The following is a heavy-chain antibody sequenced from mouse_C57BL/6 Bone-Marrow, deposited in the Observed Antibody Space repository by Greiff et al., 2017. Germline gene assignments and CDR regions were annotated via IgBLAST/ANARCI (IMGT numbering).Heavy chain of an antibody. V-gene: IGHV1-64*01. D-gene: IGHD1-1*01. J-gene: IGHJ2*01. CDR2: IHPNSGST. CDR3: ARSGGVYYGSSYVGY. CDR1: GYTFTSYW. Sequence: QVHVKQPGAELVKPGASVKLSCKASGYTFTSYWMHWVKQRPGQGLAWIGMIHPNSGSTNYNEKFKSKATLTVDKSSSTAYMQLSSLTSEDSAVYYCARSGGVYYGSSYVGYWGQGTTLTVSS.